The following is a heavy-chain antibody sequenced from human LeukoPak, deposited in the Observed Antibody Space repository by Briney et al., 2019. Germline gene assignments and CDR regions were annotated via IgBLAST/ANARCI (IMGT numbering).Heavy chain of an antibody. V-gene: IGHV4-39*07. J-gene: IGHJ5*02. CDR1: GGSISSSSYY. D-gene: IGHD2-15*01. CDR3: ARGSVCDSGGSCKLGRIKSNWFDP. CDR2: SYYSGST. Sequence: SETLSLTCTVSGGSISSSSYYWGWIRQPPGKGLEWIGSSYYSGSTYYNPSLKSRVTISVDTSKNQFSLNLSSVTAADTAVYYCARGSVCDSGGSCKLGRIKSNWFDPWGQGTLVTVSS.